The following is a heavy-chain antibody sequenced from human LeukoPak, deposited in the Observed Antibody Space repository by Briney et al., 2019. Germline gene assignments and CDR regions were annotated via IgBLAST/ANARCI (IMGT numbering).Heavy chain of an antibody. J-gene: IGHJ5*02. CDR1: GFTFSSYW. D-gene: IGHD3-10*01. CDR3: AAGDWFDP. V-gene: IGHV3-74*01. CDR2: INGDGRNI. Sequence: PGGSLRLSCVASGFTFSSYWMHWVRQDPRKGLVWVSRINGDGRNINYADSVRGRFTISRDNAKNTLYLQMNTLRVEDTAVYYCAAGDWFDPWGQGTLVTVSS.